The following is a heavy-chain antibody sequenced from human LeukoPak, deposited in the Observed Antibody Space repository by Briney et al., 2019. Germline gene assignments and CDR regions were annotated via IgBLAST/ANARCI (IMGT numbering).Heavy chain of an antibody. CDR2: INPSGGST. D-gene: IGHD5-24*01. V-gene: IGHV1-46*01. CDR1: GYTFTSYY. J-gene: IGHJ4*02. Sequence: ASVKVSCKASGYTFTSYYMHWVLQAPGHGLEWMGMINPSGGSTSYEQKFQGRLTMTRDTSTSTVYMELSSLRSEDTAVYYCARRRDGYNFGYWGQGTLVTVSS. CDR3: ARRRDGYNFGY.